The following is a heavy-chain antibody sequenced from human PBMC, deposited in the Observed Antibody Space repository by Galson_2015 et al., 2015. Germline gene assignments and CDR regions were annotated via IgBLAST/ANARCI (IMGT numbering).Heavy chain of an antibody. CDR3: AKVPTLVVVPAAMGY. V-gene: IGHV3-23*01. J-gene: IGHJ4*02. CDR2: LRGSGGST. Sequence: SLRLSCAASGFTFSSYAMSWVRQAPGKGLEWVSALRGSGGSTYYADSVKGRFTISRDYSKNTLYLQMNSLRAEDTAVYYCAKVPTLVVVPAAMGYWGQGTLVTVSS. CDR1: GFTFSSYA. D-gene: IGHD2-2*01.